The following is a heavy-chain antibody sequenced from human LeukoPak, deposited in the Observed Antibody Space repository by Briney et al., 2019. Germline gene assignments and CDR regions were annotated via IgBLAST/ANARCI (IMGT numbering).Heavy chain of an antibody. V-gene: IGHV3-21*01. J-gene: IGHJ6*02. CDR2: ISGSGGST. CDR3: ARDRSLRYFDWLLAKADYYYYGMDV. CDR1: GFTFSSYG. D-gene: IGHD3-9*01. Sequence: GGSLRLSCAASGFTFSSYGMHWVRQAPGKGLEWVSAISGSGGSTYYADSVKGRFTISRGNAKNSLYLQMNSLRAEDTAVYYCARDRSLRYFDWLLAKADYYYYGMDVWGQGTTVAVSS.